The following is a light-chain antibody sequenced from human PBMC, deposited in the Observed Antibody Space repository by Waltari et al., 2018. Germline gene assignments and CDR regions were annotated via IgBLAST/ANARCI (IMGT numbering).Light chain of an antibody. V-gene: IGLV1-51*02. Sequence: QSVLTQPPSVSAAPGQKVTISCSGSSSNIGNNYVSWYQQLPGTAPKLLIYETNTRPPGCPDRFPGSQSGTSATLGITGLQTGDEADYYCGAWDGSLSSGVFGGGTKLTVL. CDR2: ETN. J-gene: IGLJ3*02. CDR1: SSNIGNNY. CDR3: GAWDGSLSSGV.